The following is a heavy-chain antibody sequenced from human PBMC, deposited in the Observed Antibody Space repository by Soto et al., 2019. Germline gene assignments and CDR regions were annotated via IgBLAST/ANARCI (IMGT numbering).Heavy chain of an antibody. CDR2: IIPYLGVI. J-gene: IGHJ4*02. D-gene: IGHD3-10*01. V-gene: IGHV1-69*02. CDR1: GGSFSKYS. Sequence: QVPLVQSGGEVKKPGSSVKVSCKASGGSFSKYSISWIRQAPGQGLEWMGRIIPYLGVITYAKKFKGRFTISAEECTGTGQMELNSLGSEDTAEYFRASGSAPHVDYWGQGSMITVS. CDR3: ASGSAPHVDY.